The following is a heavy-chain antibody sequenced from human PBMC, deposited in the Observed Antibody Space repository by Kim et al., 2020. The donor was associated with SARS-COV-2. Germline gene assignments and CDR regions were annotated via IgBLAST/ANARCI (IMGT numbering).Heavy chain of an antibody. Sequence: GESLKISCKGSGYSFTSYWISWVRQMPGKGLEWMGRIDPSDSYTNYSPSFQSHVTISADKSISTAYLQWSRLKASDTAMHYCARLRGSYYYYGMDVWGQGATVTVSS. CDR2: IDPSDSYT. J-gene: IGHJ6*02. D-gene: IGHD1-26*01. CDR3: ARLRGSYYYYGMDV. V-gene: IGHV5-10-1*01. CDR1: GYSFTSYW.